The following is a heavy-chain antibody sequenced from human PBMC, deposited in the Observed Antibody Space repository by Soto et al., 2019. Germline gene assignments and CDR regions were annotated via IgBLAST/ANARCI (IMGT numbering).Heavy chain of an antibody. Sequence: GESLKISCKGSGYSFTSYWISWVRQMPGKGLEWMGRIDPSDSYTNYSSSFQVHVTIAADKSISTAYLQCSSLKASDTAMYYCARLPVAGTGHYEIFDYWGQGPLVTVSS. CDR3: ARLPVAGTGHYEIFDY. CDR1: GYSFTSYW. J-gene: IGHJ4*02. D-gene: IGHD6-19*01. CDR2: IDPSDSYT. V-gene: IGHV5-10-1*01.